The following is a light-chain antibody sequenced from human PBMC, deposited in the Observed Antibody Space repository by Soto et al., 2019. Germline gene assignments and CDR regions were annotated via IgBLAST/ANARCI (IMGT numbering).Light chain of an antibody. V-gene: IGKV3-20*01. Sequence: EIVLTQSPGTLSLSPGERAILSCRASQSVSSSYLAWYQQKAGQAPRLLIYGASSRATGIPDRFSGSGSGTDFTLTISRLEPEDFAVYYCQQYGSSSWTFGQGTKVEIK. J-gene: IGKJ1*01. CDR1: QSVSSSY. CDR2: GAS. CDR3: QQYGSSSWT.